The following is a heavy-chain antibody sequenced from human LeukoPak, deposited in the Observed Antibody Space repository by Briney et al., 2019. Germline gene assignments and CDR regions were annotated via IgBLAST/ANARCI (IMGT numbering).Heavy chain of an antibody. V-gene: IGHV3-48*01. J-gene: IGHJ4*02. CDR1: GFTFSSYS. CDR2: ISSSSSTI. CDR3: AKVRAIVVVPAAFDY. Sequence: GGSPRLSCAASGFTFSSYSMNWVRQAPGKGLEWVSYISSSSSTIYYADSVKGRFTISRDNAKNSLYLQMNSLRAEDTAVYYCAKVRAIVVVPAAFDYWGQGTLVTVSS. D-gene: IGHD2-2*01.